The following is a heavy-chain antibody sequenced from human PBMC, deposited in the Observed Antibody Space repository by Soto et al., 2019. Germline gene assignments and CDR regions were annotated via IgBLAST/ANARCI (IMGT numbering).Heavy chain of an antibody. D-gene: IGHD3-3*01. CDR2: VYYRGGA. J-gene: IGHJ5*01. CDR3: VRPAAIFGVESWFDS. CDR1: GGSVRESSFY. Sequence: KPSETLSLTCTVSGGSVRESSFYWGWIRQSPGKGLEWIGSVYYRGGASYNPSLKSRLTISADTSKNQLSLKLRSVTAADTAVYYCVRPAAIFGVESWFDSWGQGILVTVSS. V-gene: IGHV4-39*01.